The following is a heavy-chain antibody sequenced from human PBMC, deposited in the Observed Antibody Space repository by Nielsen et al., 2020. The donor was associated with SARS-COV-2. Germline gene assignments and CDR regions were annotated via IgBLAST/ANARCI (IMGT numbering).Heavy chain of an antibody. D-gene: IGHD3-22*01. J-gene: IGHJ4*02. Sequence: SCKASGGTFSSYAMHWVRQAPGKGLEWVAVISYDGSNKYYADSVKGRFTISRDNSKNTLYLQMNSLRAEDTAVYYCARDQINDSSGFPYFDYWGQGTLVTVSS. CDR2: ISYDGSNK. CDR3: ARDQINDSSGFPYFDY. V-gene: IGHV3-30-3*01. CDR1: GGTFSSYA.